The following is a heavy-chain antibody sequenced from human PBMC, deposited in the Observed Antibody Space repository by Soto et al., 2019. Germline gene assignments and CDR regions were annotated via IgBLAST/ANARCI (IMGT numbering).Heavy chain of an antibody. CDR3: ARDRVRGPDCYDY. J-gene: IGHJ4*02. CDR2: ISSSSSTI. V-gene: IGHV3-48*04. Sequence: GGSLRLSCAASGFTFSSYSMNWVRQAPGKGLEWVSYISSSSSTIYYADSVKGRFTISRDNAKNSLYLQMNSLRAEDTAVYYCARDRVRGPDCYDYWGQGTLVTVSS. CDR1: GFTFSSYS.